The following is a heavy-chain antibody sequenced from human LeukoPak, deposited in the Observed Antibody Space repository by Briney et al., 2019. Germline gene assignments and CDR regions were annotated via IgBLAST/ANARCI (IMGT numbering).Heavy chain of an antibody. CDR2: IVPMFGTT. Sequence: ASVKVSCKASGGTFNSYAFTWVRQAPGQGLEWMGGIVPMFGTTNYAQKFQGRLTINMELSSLRSDDTAVHYCASGPFLTFDHTPEGYYHYYMDVWGTGTTVTTSS. J-gene: IGHJ6*03. V-gene: IGHV1-69*13. CDR3: ASGPFLTFDHTPEGYYHYYMDV. D-gene: IGHD1-14*01. CDR1: GGTFNSYA.